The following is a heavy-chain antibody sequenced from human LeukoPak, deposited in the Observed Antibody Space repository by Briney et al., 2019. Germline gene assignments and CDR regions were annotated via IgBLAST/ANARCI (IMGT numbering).Heavy chain of an antibody. CDR3: ARGGVAAKYYFDF. CDR2: IYDSGAA. J-gene: IGHJ4*02. V-gene: IGHV4-59*11. CDR1: GGSISPLY. Sequence: SETLPLTCTVSGGSISPLYWSWIRQPPGKGLEFIGYIYDSGAANYNPFLKSRVTLSVDTSKNQFSLKLSSVTAADTAVYYCARGGVAAKYYFDFWGQGTLVTVSS. D-gene: IGHD3-10*01.